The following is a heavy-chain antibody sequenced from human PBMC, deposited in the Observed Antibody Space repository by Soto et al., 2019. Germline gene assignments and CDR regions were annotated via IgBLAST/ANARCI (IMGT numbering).Heavy chain of an antibody. CDR2: IYYIGRT. Sequence: PSETLSLTCIVSGESISSSSYYWGWILQPPGKGLEWIGSIYYIGRTYYNPSFKSRVTISIDTSKNQFSLKLSSVTATDTAVYYCARQRTTVVTQAYFDHWGQGALVTVSS. V-gene: IGHV4-39*01. D-gene: IGHD2-21*02. J-gene: IGHJ4*02. CDR3: ARQRTTVVTQAYFDH. CDR1: GESISSSSYY.